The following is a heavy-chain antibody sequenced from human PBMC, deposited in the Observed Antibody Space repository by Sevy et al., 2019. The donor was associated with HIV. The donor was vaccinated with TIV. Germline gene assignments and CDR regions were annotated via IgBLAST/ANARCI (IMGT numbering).Heavy chain of an antibody. D-gene: IGHD4-17*01. Sequence: TLSLTCAVSGGSISSGGYSWSWIRQPPGKGLEWIGSIYHSGSTYYNPSLKSRVTISVARSKNQFSLKLSSVTAADTAVYYCARGPDYGDYFDWFDPWGQGTLVTVSS. V-gene: IGHV4-30-2*01. CDR2: IYHSGST. J-gene: IGHJ5*02. CDR3: ARGPDYGDYFDWFDP. CDR1: GGSISSGGYS.